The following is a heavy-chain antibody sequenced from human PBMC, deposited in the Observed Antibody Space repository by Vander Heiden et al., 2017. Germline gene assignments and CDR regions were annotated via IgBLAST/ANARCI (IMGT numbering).Heavy chain of an antibody. CDR1: GFTASNNY. Sequence: EVQLVESVGGLIQPGGSLRLSCAAPGFTASNNYMGWVRQAPGKGLEWVSVIYSDGRTYYADSVKGRFTISRDNSKNTVYLQMNSLRAEDTAVYYCAGTLQNCGGDCYPTGYFDYWGQGTLVTVSS. CDR3: AGTLQNCGGDCYPTGYFDY. J-gene: IGHJ4*02. CDR2: IYSDGRT. D-gene: IGHD2-21*02. V-gene: IGHV3-53*01.